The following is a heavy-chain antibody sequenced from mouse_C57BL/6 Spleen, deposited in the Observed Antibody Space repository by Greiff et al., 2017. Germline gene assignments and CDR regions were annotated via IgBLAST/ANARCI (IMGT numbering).Heavy chain of an antibody. CDR1: GYTFTSYG. CDR2: IYPRSGST. V-gene: IGHV1-81*01. CDR3: ARKEVAY. Sequence: VQLQQSGAELARPGASVKLSCKASGYTFTSYGISWVKQRTGQGLEWIGEIYPRSGSTYYNEKFKGKATLTVDKSSSTAYMERRSLTSEDSAGYFCARKEVAYWGQGNLVTVSA. J-gene: IGHJ3*01.